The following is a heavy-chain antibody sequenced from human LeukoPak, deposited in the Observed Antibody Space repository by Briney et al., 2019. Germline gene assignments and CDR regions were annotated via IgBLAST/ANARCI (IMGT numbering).Heavy chain of an antibody. CDR2: MSPNSGNT. CDR1: GYTFTSYD. V-gene: IGHV1-8*01. D-gene: IGHD3-22*01. Sequence: ASVKVSCKASGYTFTSYDINWVRQATGQGLEWMGWMSPNSGNTGYAQKFQGRVTMTRVTSISTAYMELSSLRSEDTAVYYCARMSYYDSSGDNWFDPWGQGTLVTVSS. CDR3: ARMSYYDSSGDNWFDP. J-gene: IGHJ5*02.